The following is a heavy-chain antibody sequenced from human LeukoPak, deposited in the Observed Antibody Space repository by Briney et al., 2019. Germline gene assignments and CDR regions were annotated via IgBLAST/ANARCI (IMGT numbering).Heavy chain of an antibody. D-gene: IGHD6-19*01. CDR2: INGNGDNT. V-gene: IGHV3-23*01. J-gene: IGHJ4*02. CDR1: GFTVSSNY. Sequence: PGGSLRLSCAASGFTVSSNYMSWVRQAPGKGLGWVSAINGNGDNTYYADSVKGRFTISRDNSKNTLYLQMSSLRAEDTSVYYCANWAGSYNRGWYDYWGRGTLVTVSS. CDR3: ANWAGSYNRGWYDY.